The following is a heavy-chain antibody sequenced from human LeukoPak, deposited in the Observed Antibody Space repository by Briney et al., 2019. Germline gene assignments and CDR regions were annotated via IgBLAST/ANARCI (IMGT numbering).Heavy chain of an antibody. D-gene: IGHD6-13*01. CDR1: GDSISSYY. V-gene: IGHV4-59*01. J-gene: IGHJ4*02. Sequence: SETLSLTCTVSGDSISSYYWSWIRQPPGKGLEWIGYIYNSGSTNYNPSLKSRVTISLDTSRNQFSLKLTSVTAADTAVYYCARDLHDSSSLWGQGTLVTVSS. CDR2: IYNSGST. CDR3: ARDLHDSSSL.